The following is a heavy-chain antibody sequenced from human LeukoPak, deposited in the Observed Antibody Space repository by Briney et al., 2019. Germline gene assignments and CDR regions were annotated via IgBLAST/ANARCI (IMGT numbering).Heavy chain of an antibody. CDR3: ARGGEIIVAGLNWFDP. V-gene: IGHV1-8*03. J-gene: IGHJ5*02. Sequence: ASVKVSCKASGYTFTGYYMHWVRQAPGQGLEWMGWMNPNSGNTGYAQKFQGRVTITRNTSISTAYVELSSLRSEDTAVYYCARGGEIIVAGLNWFDPWGQGTLVTVSS. D-gene: IGHD2/OR15-2a*01. CDR1: GYTFTGYY. CDR2: MNPNSGNT.